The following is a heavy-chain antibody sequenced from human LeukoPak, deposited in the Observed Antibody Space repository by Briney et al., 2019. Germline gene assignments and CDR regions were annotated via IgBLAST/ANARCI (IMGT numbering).Heavy chain of an antibody. CDR3: ASSRTVGAKETRDLDY. Sequence: GASVKVSCKASGYTFTSYGISWVRQAPGQGLEWMGWISAYNGNTNYAQKLQGRVTMTTDTSTSTAYMELRSLRSDDTAVYYCASSRTVGAKETRDLDYWGQGTLVTVSS. V-gene: IGHV1-18*01. D-gene: IGHD1-26*01. J-gene: IGHJ4*02. CDR2: ISAYNGNT. CDR1: GYTFTSYG.